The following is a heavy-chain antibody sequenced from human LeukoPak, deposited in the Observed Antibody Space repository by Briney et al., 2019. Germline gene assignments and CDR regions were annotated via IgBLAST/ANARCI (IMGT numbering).Heavy chain of an antibody. J-gene: IGHJ4*02. D-gene: IGHD3-16*02. CDR3: ARDPLSQNDY. V-gene: IGHV3-20*04. Sequence: SGGSLRLSCAASGFTFDDYGMSWVRQAPGKGLEWVSGINWNGGSTGYADSVKGRLTISRDNAKNSLYLQMNSLRAEDTALYYCARDPLSQNDYWGQGTLVTVSS. CDR2: INWNGGST. CDR1: GFTFDDYG.